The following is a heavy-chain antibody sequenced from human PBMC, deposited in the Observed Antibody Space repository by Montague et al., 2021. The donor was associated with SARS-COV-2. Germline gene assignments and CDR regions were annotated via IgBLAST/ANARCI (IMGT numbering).Heavy chain of an antibody. V-gene: IGHV4/OR15-8*01. Sequence: SETLSLTCVVSGDAVSSDKWGTCVRVPPGIGLEVGGVIYHTGSTKYKPSLKSRVSMSVDKSCNQFSLRLTSVTAADTAIHYCARMGSGRSDLAYWGQGTLVTVSS. CDR3: ARMGSGRSDLAY. CDR2: IYHTGST. D-gene: IGHD1-26*01. CDR1: GDAVSSDKW. J-gene: IGHJ4*02.